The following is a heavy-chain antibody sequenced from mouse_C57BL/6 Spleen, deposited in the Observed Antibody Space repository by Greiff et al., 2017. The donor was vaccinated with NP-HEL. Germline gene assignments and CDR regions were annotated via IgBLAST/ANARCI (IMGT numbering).Heavy chain of an antibody. Sequence: VQLQQSGPELVKPGASVKISCKASGYAFSSSWMNWVKQRPGKGLEWIGRIYPGDGDTNYNGKFKGKATLTADKSSSTAYMQLSSLTSEDSAVYFCVYDYEGPGLMDYWGQGTSVTVSS. V-gene: IGHV1-82*01. CDR3: VYDYEGPGLMDY. D-gene: IGHD2-4*01. CDR1: GYAFSSSW. CDR2: IYPGDGDT. J-gene: IGHJ4*01.